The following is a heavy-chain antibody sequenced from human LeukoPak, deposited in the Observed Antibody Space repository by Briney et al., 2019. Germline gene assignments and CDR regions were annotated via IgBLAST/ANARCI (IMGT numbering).Heavy chain of an antibody. CDR3: ARAPRNSSTMLDF. CDR2: INPDGGST. Sequence: ASVKVSCKASGYTFTSSDFNWVRQAPEQGLEWMGLINPDGGSTAYAHRFQGRVIMTRDTSTSTAYMDLSSLRSEDTAVYHCARAPRNSSTMLDFWGQGTLVTISS. D-gene: IGHD6-13*01. CDR1: GYTFTSSD. J-gene: IGHJ4*02. V-gene: IGHV1-8*01.